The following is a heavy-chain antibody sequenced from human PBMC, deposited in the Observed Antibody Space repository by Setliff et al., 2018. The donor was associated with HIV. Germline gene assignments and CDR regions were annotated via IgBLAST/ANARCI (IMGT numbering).Heavy chain of an antibody. CDR1: GFTVSNAW. J-gene: IGHJ4*02. CDR2: IKSKIDGGST. V-gene: IGHV3-15*01. CDR3: ARVPAAIDY. D-gene: IGHD2-15*01. Sequence: GGSLRLSCAASGFTVSNAWMSWVRQAPGKGLEWVGRIKSKIDGGSTEYAAPVKGRFTISRDDSKNMLYLRMNSLKTEDTAVYYCARVPAAIDYWGQGTLVTVSS.